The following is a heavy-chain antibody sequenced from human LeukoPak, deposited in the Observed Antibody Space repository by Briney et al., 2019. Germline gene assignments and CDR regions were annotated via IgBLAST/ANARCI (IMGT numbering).Heavy chain of an antibody. D-gene: IGHD2-2*01. Sequence: GGSLRLSCAASGFTFSSYGMHWVRQAPGKGLEWVAFIRYDGSNKYYADSVKGRFTISRDNSRNTLYLQMNSLRAEDTAVYYCAKDGLGYCSSTSCIRTHFDYWGQGTLVTVSS. CDR3: AKDGLGYCSSTSCIRTHFDY. J-gene: IGHJ4*02. CDR1: GFTFSSYG. V-gene: IGHV3-30*02. CDR2: IRYDGSNK.